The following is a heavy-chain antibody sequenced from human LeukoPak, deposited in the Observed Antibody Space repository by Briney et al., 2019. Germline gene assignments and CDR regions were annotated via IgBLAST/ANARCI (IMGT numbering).Heavy chain of an antibody. V-gene: IGHV3-30*03. CDR1: GFTFSSYG. Sequence: GRSLRLSCAASGFTFSSYGIHWVRQAPGKGLEWVAVISYDGSNKYYADSVKGRFTISRDNSKNTLYLQMNSLTAEDTAVYFCARAHSYTFAPWGQGTLVTVSS. CDR2: ISYDGSNK. CDR3: ARAHSYTFAP. D-gene: IGHD2-2*02. J-gene: IGHJ5*02.